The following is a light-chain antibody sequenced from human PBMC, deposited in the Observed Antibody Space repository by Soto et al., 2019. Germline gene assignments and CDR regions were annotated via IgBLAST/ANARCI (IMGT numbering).Light chain of an antibody. CDR1: SSDVGSYNL. CDR3: CSYAGSSRV. Sequence: QSALTQPASVSGSPGQSITISCTGTSSDVGSYNLVSWYQQHPGKAPKLMIYEGSKRASGVSNRFSGSKSGNTASLSISGLQAEDEADYYCCSYAGSSRVFGGGTKLTVL. CDR2: EGS. V-gene: IGLV2-23*01. J-gene: IGLJ2*01.